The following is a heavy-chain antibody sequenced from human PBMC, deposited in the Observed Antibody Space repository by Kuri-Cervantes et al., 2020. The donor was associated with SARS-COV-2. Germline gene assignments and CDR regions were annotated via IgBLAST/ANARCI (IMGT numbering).Heavy chain of an antibody. CDR2: ISSSSSTI. J-gene: IGHJ4*02. CDR1: GFTFSSYS. Sequence: GESLKISCAASGFTFSSYSMNWVRQAPGKGLEWVSYISSSSSTIYYADSVKGRFTISRDNSKNILYLEMESLRVEDTAMYYCAKAYSGVPDVLGDIWGQGIPVTVSS. V-gene: IGHV3-48*01. D-gene: IGHD2-2*01. CDR3: AKAYSGVPDVLGDI.